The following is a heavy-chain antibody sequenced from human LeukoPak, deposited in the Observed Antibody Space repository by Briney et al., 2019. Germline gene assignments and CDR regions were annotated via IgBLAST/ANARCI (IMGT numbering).Heavy chain of an antibody. J-gene: IGHJ4*02. Sequence: GGSLRLSCAASGFTFSSYGMNWVRQAPGKGLEWVSGISGDAGRTYYADSVKGRFTISRDNAKNSLYLQMNSLRAEDTALYYCAKDLDHDYDDYGLDYWGQGTLVTVSS. CDR2: ISGDAGRT. CDR3: AKDLDHDYDDYGLDY. V-gene: IGHV3-23*01. D-gene: IGHD4-17*01. CDR1: GFTFSSYG.